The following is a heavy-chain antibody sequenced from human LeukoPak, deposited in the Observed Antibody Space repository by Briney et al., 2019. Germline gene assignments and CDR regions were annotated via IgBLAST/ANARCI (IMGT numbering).Heavy chain of an antibody. V-gene: IGHV3-30-3*01. CDR3: ARVQWSGSYGGSFEY. CDR1: GFAFSSYA. D-gene: IGHD1-26*01. Sequence: QPGGSLRLSCAASGFAFSSYAMHWVRQAPGKGLERVAVISYDGYNKYDADSVKGRFTISRDNSKNTLYLQMNSLRAEDTAVYYCARVQWSGSYGGSFEYWGQGTLVTVSS. CDR2: ISYDGYNK. J-gene: IGHJ4*02.